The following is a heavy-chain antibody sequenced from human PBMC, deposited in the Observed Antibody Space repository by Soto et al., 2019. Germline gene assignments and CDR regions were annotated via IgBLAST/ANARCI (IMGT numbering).Heavy chain of an antibody. CDR3: AREHRLEMATITGYYYGMDV. CDR2: IYYSGST. V-gene: IGHV4-61*01. J-gene: IGHJ6*02. D-gene: IGHD5-12*01. Sequence: SETLCLTCTVSGGSVSSGSYYWSWIRQPPGKGLEWIGYIYYSGSTNYNPSLKSRVTISVDTSKNKFSLKLSSVTAADTAVYYCAREHRLEMATITGYYYGMDVWGQGTTVTDS. CDR1: GGSVSSGSYY.